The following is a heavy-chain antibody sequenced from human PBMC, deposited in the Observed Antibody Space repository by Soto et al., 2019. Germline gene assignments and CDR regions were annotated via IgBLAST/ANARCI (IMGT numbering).Heavy chain of an antibody. CDR2: IGTAGDP. J-gene: IGHJ4*02. D-gene: IGHD6-6*01. CDR3: AAGTAGSSSFDY. V-gene: IGHV3-13*05. CDR1: GFTFSSYD. Sequence: RLSCAASGFTFSSYDMHWVRQPTGKGLEWVSTIGTAGDPYYPVSVKGRFTISRDNAKNSLYLQMNSLRAGDTAMYFCAAGTAGSSSFDYWGQGSLVTVSS.